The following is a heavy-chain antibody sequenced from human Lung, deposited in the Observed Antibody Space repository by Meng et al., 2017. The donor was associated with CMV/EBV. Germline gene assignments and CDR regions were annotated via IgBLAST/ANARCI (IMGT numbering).Heavy chain of an antibody. CDR2: INWNGGST. CDR3: ARIYDFWSGSKGSAFDI. Sequence: SCAASEFTFDDYGMSWVRQAPGKGLEWVSGINWNGGSTGYADSVKGRFTISRDNAKNSLYLQMNSLRAEDTALYYCARIYDFWSGSKGSAFDIWXQGTMVTVSS. J-gene: IGHJ3*02. CDR1: EFTFDDYG. V-gene: IGHV3-20*04. D-gene: IGHD3-3*01.